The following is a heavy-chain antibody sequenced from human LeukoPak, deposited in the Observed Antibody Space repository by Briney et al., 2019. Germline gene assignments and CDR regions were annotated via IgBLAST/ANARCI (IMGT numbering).Heavy chain of an antibody. Sequence: GGSLRLSCAASGFTFSSYAMSWVRQAPGKGLEGVSHITWDDGSTYYADSVKGRFTISRDNSKNSLYLQMNSLRTEDTALYYCVKDRERGGNGPIRHWGQGTLVTVSS. D-gene: IGHD4-23*01. J-gene: IGHJ1*01. CDR2: ITWDDGST. CDR1: GFTFSSYA. V-gene: IGHV3-43*02. CDR3: VKDRERGGNGPIRH.